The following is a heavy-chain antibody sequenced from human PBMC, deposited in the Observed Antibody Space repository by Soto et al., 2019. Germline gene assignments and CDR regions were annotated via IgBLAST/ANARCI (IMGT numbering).Heavy chain of an antibody. V-gene: IGHV4-34*01. CDR2: INHSGST. J-gene: IGHJ4*02. CDR3: ARPYSGSY. D-gene: IGHD1-26*01. Sequence: QVQLQQWGAGLLKPSETLSLTCAVYGGSFSGYYWSWIRQPPGKGLEWIGEINHSGSTNYNPSLKSRVTISVDTSKNQLSLKLSSVTAADTAVYYCARPYSGSYWGQGTLVTVSS. CDR1: GGSFSGYY.